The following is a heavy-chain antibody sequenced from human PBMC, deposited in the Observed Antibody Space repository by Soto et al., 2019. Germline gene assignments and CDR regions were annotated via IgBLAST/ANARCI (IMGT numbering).Heavy chain of an antibody. CDR1: GFTFSSYS. CDR2: ISSSSSTI. Sequence: GGSLRLSCAASGFTFSSYSMNWVRQAPGKGLEWVSYISSSSSTIYYADSVKGRFTISRDNAKNSLYLQMNSLRDEDTAVYYCARTGDGGWYAGYYYYMDVWGKGTTVTVSS. J-gene: IGHJ6*03. CDR3: ARTGDGGWYAGYYYYMDV. V-gene: IGHV3-48*02. D-gene: IGHD6-19*01.